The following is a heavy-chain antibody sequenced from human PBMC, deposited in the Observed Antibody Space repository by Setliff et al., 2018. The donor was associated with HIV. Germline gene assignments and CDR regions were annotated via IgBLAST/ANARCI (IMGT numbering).Heavy chain of an antibody. Sequence: SVKVSCKASGGTFSSYTISWVRQAPGQGLDWMGGIIPIFRTPKYAQIFQDRVTITADEYTSTAYMELSSLRSEDTAVYYCARLMTADYYDISGYFQHWGQGTRVTVSS. J-gene: IGHJ1*01. V-gene: IGHV1-69*01. CDR1: GGTFSSYT. D-gene: IGHD3-22*01. CDR3: ARLMTADYYDISGYFQH. CDR2: IIPIFRTP.